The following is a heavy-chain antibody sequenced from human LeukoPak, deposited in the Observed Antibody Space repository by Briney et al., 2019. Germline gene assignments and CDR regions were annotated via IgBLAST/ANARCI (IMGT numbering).Heavy chain of an antibody. CDR3: AKRGYSYGPDYLDS. CDR2: ISGSGEST. J-gene: IGHJ4*02. D-gene: IGHD5-18*01. V-gene: IGHV3-23*01. CDR1: GFTFSSHA. Sequence: GGSLRLSCAASGFTFSSHAMSWVRQAPGKGLEWVSAISGSGESTSYTDSVKGRLVISSDKAKNTVYLQMSNLRAEDTAVYYCAKRGYSYGPDYLDSWGQGTLVTVSS.